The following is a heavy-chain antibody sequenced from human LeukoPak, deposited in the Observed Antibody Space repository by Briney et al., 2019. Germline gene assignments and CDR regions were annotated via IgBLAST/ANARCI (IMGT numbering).Heavy chain of an antibody. J-gene: IGHJ4*02. CDR1: GFTFSNYG. V-gene: IGHV3-30*18. Sequence: SGGSLRLSCAASGFTFSNYGMHWVRQAPGKGLEWVAVISYDGTNKYYADSVKGRFTISRDNSKNTLYLQMNSLRAEDTAVYYCAKGDHYDRSGYYVLYYFDYWVQGTLVTVSS. D-gene: IGHD3-22*01. CDR3: AKGDHYDRSGYYVLYYFDY. CDR2: ISYDGTNK.